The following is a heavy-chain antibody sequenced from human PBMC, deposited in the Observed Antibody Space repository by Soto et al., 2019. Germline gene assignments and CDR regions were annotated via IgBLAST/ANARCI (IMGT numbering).Heavy chain of an antibody. CDR2: IYYSGSI. Sequence: PSETLSLTCTVSGGSISSGGYYWSWIRQHPGKGLEWIGYIYYSGSIYYNQSLKSRVIISVDTSKNQFSLKLSSVTAADTAVYYCARDLTGITHFDPWGQGTLVTVSS. CDR3: ARDLTGITHFDP. CDR1: GGSISSGGYY. V-gene: IGHV4-31*03. J-gene: IGHJ5*02. D-gene: IGHD1-7*01.